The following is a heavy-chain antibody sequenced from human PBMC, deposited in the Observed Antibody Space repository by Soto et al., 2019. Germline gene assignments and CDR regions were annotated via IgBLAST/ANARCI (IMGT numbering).Heavy chain of an antibody. CDR3: ARGVGSSPPRY. J-gene: IGHJ4*02. CDR2: IYDSGSP. V-gene: IGHV4-59*01. CDR1: GGSISVYY. Sequence: SETLSLTCTISGGSISVYYWSWIRQPPGQALEWIGYIYDSGSPYYNPSLRSRVIISADTSKNQISLKLTSATAADTAVYYGARGVGSSPPRYWGRGTLVTVSS. D-gene: IGHD1-26*01.